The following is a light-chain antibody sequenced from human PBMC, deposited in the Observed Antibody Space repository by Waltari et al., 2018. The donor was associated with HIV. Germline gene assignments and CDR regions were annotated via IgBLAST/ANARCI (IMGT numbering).Light chain of an antibody. Sequence: QSALTQPASVSGSLGQSITISCTGTTSDIGGYDYVSWYQQHPGKAPKLLIYEVNNRPSGVSDRFLGSNADNTASLTMSGLQTEDEADYYCSSYTSTRKSYVFGTGTNVIVL. V-gene: IGLV2-14*01. J-gene: IGLJ1*01. CDR1: TSDIGGYDY. CDR2: EVN. CDR3: SSYTSTRKSYV.